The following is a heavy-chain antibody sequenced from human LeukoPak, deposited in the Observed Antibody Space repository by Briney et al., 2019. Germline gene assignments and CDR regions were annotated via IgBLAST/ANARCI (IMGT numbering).Heavy chain of an antibody. V-gene: IGHV4-34*01. Sequence: PSETLSLTCAVYGGSFSGYYWSWIRQPPGKGLEWIGEINHSGSTNYNPSLKGRVTISVDTSKNQFSLKLSSVTAADTAVYYCARMRRSGSLGSYYYYYYGMDVWGQGTTVTVSS. CDR3: ARMRRSGSLGSYYYYYYGMDV. J-gene: IGHJ6*02. D-gene: IGHD3-10*01. CDR1: GGSFSGYY. CDR2: INHSGST.